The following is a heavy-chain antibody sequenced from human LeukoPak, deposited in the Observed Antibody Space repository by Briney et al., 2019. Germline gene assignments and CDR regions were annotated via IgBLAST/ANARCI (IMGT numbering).Heavy chain of an antibody. CDR1: GFTFSGYG. CDR3: ARVDGYNSFDY. V-gene: IGHV3-33*01. D-gene: IGHD3-16*02. J-gene: IGHJ4*02. CDR2: IWFDGSKD. Sequence: GGSLRLSCAASGFTFSGYGVHWVRQAPGKGLEWVAVIWFDGSKDYYADSVKGRLTISRDNSKNAVYLQMNSLTAEDTAVYFCARVDGYNSFDYWGQGTLVTVSS.